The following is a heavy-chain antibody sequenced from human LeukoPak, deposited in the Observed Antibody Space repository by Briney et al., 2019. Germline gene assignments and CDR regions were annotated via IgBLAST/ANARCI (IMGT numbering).Heavy chain of an antibody. Sequence: PGGSLRLSCAASGFTFSDYAMSWVRQAPGKGLEWVSAISGTGGSTWYADSVKGRVTISRDNPKNTLYLQMNSLRAEDAAVSYCAKDSYASSGSRYDSWGQGTLVTVSS. D-gene: IGHD3-22*01. CDR2: ISGTGGST. CDR1: GFTFSDYA. V-gene: IGHV3-23*01. J-gene: IGHJ4*02. CDR3: AKDSYASSGSRYDS.